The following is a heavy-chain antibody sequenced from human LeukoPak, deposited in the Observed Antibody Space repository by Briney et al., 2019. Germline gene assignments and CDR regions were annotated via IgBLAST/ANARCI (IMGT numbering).Heavy chain of an antibody. Sequence: PSGGSLRLSCASSGFTFSSYAMSWVRQAPGKGLEWVSAISGSGGRTYYADSVKGRFTISRDNSKNTLYLHMSSLRAEDTAVYYCGKNHDFWSGTSYYFDYWGQGTLVTVSS. J-gene: IGHJ4*02. CDR1: GFTFSSYA. V-gene: IGHV3-23*01. D-gene: IGHD3-3*01. CDR3: GKNHDFWSGTSYYFDY. CDR2: ISGSGGRT.